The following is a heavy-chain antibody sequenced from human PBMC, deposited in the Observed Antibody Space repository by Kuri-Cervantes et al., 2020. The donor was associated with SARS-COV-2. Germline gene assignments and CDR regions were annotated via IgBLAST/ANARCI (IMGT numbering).Heavy chain of an antibody. CDR3: ARHQRLGSAIDY. Sequence: SETLSLTCTVSGGSISSYYWSWIRQPAGKGLEWIGRIYYSGSTYYNPSLKSRVTISVDTSKNQFSLKLTSVTAADTAVYYCARHQRLGSAIDYWGQGTLVTVSS. CDR2: IYYSGST. CDR1: GGSISSYY. D-gene: IGHD3-9*01. J-gene: IGHJ4*02. V-gene: IGHV4-59*05.